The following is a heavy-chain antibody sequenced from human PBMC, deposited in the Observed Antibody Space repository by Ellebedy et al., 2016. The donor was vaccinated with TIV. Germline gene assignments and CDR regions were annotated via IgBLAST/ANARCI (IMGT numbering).Heavy chain of an antibody. CDR3: ARPHFYSSSWYIPLGY. J-gene: IGHJ4*02. Sequence: GESLKISCAASGFTFSSSGMHWVRQAPGKGLEWVAVISYDGSNKYYADTVKGRFTISRDNSKNTLYLQMNSLRAEDTAVYYCARPHFYSSSWYIPLGYWGQGTLVTVSS. CDR2: ISYDGSNK. D-gene: IGHD6-13*01. CDR1: GFTFSSSG. V-gene: IGHV3-30*03.